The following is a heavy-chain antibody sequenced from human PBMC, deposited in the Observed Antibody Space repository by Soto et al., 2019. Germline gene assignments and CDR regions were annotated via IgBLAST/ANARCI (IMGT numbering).Heavy chain of an antibody. J-gene: IGHJ4*02. Sequence: PVGSLRLSCAASGFTFRNNVLSWVRQAPGKGLDWVSGITGSGRDTYYADSVKGRFTISRDNSKNMVFLQMNSLRAEDTALYYCAKNGLDNSPSAIDSWGPGTLVTAPQ. CDR1: GFTFRNNV. D-gene: IGHD2-8*01. CDR2: ITGSGRDT. V-gene: IGHV3-23*01. CDR3: AKNGLDNSPSAIDS.